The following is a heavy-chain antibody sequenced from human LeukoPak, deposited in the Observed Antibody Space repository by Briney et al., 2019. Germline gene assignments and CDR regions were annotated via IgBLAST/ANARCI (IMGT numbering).Heavy chain of an antibody. CDR3: ARGWRYSSGWDFDY. CDR1: GGSFSGYY. V-gene: IGHV4-34*01. D-gene: IGHD6-19*01. J-gene: IGHJ4*02. Sequence: SETLSLTCAVYGGSFSGYYWSWIRQPPGKGLEWIGEINHSGSTNYNPSLKSRVTISVDTSKNQFSLKLSSVTAADTAVYYCARGWRYSSGWDFDYWGQGTLVTVSS. CDR2: INHSGST.